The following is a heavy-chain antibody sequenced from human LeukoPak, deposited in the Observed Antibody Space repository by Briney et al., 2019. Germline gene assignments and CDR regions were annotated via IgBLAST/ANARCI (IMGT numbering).Heavy chain of an antibody. V-gene: IGHV1-69*13. CDR1: GGTFSSYA. D-gene: IGHD6-6*01. CDR3: ARSIAPDNWFDP. J-gene: IGHJ5*02. Sequence: ASVKVSCKASGGTFSSYAISWVRQAPGQGLEWMGGIIPIFGTANYAQKFQGRVTITADESTSTVYMELSSLRSEDTAVYYCARSIAPDNWFDPWGQGTLVTVSS. CDR2: IIPIFGTA.